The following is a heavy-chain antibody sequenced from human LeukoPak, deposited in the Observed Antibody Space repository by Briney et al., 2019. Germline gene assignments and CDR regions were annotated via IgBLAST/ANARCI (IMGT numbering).Heavy chain of an antibody. D-gene: IGHD1-26*01. CDR1: GFTFSSYA. CDR2: ISSTSTNI. CDR3: ARDLISGDYTFDY. J-gene: IGHJ4*02. Sequence: PGGSLRLSCAASGFTFSSYAMSWVRQAPGKGLEWVSYISSTSTNIYYADSVKGRFTVSRDNAKDSLYLQMNSLRDEDTAVYYCARDLISGDYTFDYWGQGALVTVSS. V-gene: IGHV3-48*02.